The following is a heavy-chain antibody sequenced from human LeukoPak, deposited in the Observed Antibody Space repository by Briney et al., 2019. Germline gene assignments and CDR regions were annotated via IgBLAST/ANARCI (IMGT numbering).Heavy chain of an antibody. Sequence: PGGSLRLSCAASGFTFSSYSMNWVRQAPGKGLEWVSYISSSSSTIYYADSVKDRFTISRDNAKNSLYLQMNSLRAEDTAVYYCARGRYYDSSGYYRGLGAFDIWGQGTMVTVSS. CDR1: GFTFSSYS. D-gene: IGHD3-22*01. J-gene: IGHJ3*02. V-gene: IGHV3-48*04. CDR3: ARGRYYDSSGYYRGLGAFDI. CDR2: ISSSSSTI.